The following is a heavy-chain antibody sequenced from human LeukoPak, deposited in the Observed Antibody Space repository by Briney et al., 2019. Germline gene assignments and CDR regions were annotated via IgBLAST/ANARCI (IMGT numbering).Heavy chain of an antibody. J-gene: IGHJ4*02. CDR2: IIPILGIA. CDR1: GGTFSSYA. V-gene: IGHV1-69*04. CDR3: ARTVDDGFDY. Sequence: SVKVSCKASGGTFSSYAISWVRQAPGQGLEWMGRIIPILGIANYAQKFQGRVTITADKSTSTAYMELSSLRSEDTAVYYCARTVDDGFDYWGQGTWSPSPQ. D-gene: IGHD4-23*01.